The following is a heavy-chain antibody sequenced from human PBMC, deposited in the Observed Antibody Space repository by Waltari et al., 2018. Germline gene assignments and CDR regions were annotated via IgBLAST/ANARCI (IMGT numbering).Heavy chain of an antibody. Sequence: QVQLVQSGAEVKKPGASVKVSCKASGYTFTGYYMHWVRQAPGQGLEWMGGFDPEDGETIYAQKFQGRVTMTEDTSTDTAYMELSSLRSEDTAVYYCATRGGGYWGQGTLVTVSS. D-gene: IGHD2-15*01. CDR2: FDPEDGET. J-gene: IGHJ4*02. CDR3: ATRGGGY. V-gene: IGHV1-24*01. CDR1: GYTFTGYY.